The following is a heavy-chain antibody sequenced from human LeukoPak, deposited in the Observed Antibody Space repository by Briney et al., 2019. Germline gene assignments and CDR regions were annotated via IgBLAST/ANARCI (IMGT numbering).Heavy chain of an antibody. CDR1: GFTFSTHG. V-gene: IGHV3-33*01. J-gene: IGHJ4*02. D-gene: IGHD5-12*01. CDR2: IWHDGGRK. Sequence: PGGSLRLSCVVSGFTFSTHGFHWVRQAPGKRLEWVSVIWHDGGRKEYADSVRGRFTISRDNSNLYLQMNSLRAEDTAIYYCARDIGNSGFNLDYWGQGTPVTVTS. CDR3: ARDIGNSGFNLDY.